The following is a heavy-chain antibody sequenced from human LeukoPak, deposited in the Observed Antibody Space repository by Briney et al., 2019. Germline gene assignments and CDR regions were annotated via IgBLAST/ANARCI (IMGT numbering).Heavy chain of an antibody. J-gene: IGHJ4*02. CDR1: GYTFTGYY. V-gene: IGHV1-2*06. Sequence: WASVKVSCKASGYTFTGYYIHWVRQAPGQGLEWMGRINPNNGGTNYAHKFQGRVTMTRDTSISTAYMELSRLRSDDTAVYYCARDLSSYDPYFDYWGQGTLVTVSS. CDR3: ARDLSSYDPYFDY. CDR2: INPNNGGT. D-gene: IGHD5-18*01.